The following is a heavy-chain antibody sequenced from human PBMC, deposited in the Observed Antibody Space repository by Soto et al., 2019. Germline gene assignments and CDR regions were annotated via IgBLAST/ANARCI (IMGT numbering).Heavy chain of an antibody. D-gene: IGHD5-18*01. CDR1: GFTFRSYA. CDR3: ARDYSSYGPFDY. V-gene: IGHV3-48*01. J-gene: IGHJ4*02. Sequence: GGSLRLSCAASGFTFRSYAMSWVRQAPGKGLEWVSGISSSSSTIYYADSVKGRFTISRDNAKNSLYLQMNSLRAEDTAVYYCARDYSSYGPFDYWGQGTLVTVSS. CDR2: ISSSSSTI.